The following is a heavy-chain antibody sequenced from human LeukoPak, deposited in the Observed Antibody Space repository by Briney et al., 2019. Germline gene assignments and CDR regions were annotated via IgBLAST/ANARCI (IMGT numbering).Heavy chain of an antibody. CDR1: GFTFGDYA. CDR3: TSSVSYCRGGSCSDY. CDR2: IRSKAYGGTT. Sequence: GGSLRLSCTASGFTFGDYAMSWFRQAPGKGLEWVGFIRSKAYGGTTEYAASVKGRFTISRDDSKSIAYLQMNSLKTEDTAVYYCTSSVSYCRGGSCSDYWGQGTLVTVSS. V-gene: IGHV3-49*03. D-gene: IGHD2-15*01. J-gene: IGHJ4*02.